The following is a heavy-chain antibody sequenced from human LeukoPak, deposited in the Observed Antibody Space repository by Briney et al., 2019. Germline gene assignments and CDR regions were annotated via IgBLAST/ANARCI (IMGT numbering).Heavy chain of an antibody. CDR1: GFTFSDYY. Sequence: PGGSLRLPCAASGFTFSDYYMSWIRQAPGKGLEWVSYIRSSGTTIYYADSVKGRFTISRDNAKNSLYLQMNSLGAEDTAVYYCARGNSGWYYFDYWSQGTLVTVSS. CDR3: ARGNSGWYYFDY. J-gene: IGHJ4*02. D-gene: IGHD6-19*01. V-gene: IGHV3-11*04. CDR2: IRSSGTTI.